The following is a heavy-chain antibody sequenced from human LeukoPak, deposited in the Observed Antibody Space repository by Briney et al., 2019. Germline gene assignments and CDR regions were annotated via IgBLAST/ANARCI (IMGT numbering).Heavy chain of an antibody. Sequence: PSETLSLTCTVSGGSISSSSYYWGWIRQPPGKGLEWIGSIYYSGSTYYNPSLKSRVTISVDTSKNQFSLKLSSVTAADTAVYYCARGGFYGHYYDSSGYYGYWGQGTLVTVSS. V-gene: IGHV4-39*01. CDR1: GGSISSSSYY. D-gene: IGHD3-22*01. CDR2: IYYSGST. J-gene: IGHJ4*02. CDR3: ARGGFYGHYYDSSGYYGY.